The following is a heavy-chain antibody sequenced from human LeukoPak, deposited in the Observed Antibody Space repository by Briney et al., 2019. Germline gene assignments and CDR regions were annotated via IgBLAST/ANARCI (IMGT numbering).Heavy chain of an antibody. CDR2: IIPIFGTA. D-gene: IGHD6-13*01. V-gene: IGHV1-69*05. CDR3: ARDLVIAPKQNYYYYYMDV. Sequence: ASVKVSCKASGGTFSSYVISWVRQAPGQGLEWMGRIIPIFGTANYAQKFQGRVTITTDESTSTAYMELGSLRSEDTAVYYCARDLVIAPKQNYYYYYMDVWGKGTTVTVSS. J-gene: IGHJ6*03. CDR1: GGTFSSYV.